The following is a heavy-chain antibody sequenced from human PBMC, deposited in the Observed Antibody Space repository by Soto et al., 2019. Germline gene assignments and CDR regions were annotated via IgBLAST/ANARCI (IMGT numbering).Heavy chain of an antibody. CDR2: IIPIFGTA. Sequence: SVKVSCKASGGTFSSYAISWVRQAPGQGLEWMGGIIPIFGTANYAQKFQGRVTITADESTSTAYMELSSLRSEDTAVYYCARVRVGANRDYYYYGMDVWGQGTTVTVSS. J-gene: IGHJ6*02. V-gene: IGHV1-69*13. CDR3: ARVRVGANRDYYYYGMDV. D-gene: IGHD1-26*01. CDR1: GGTFSSYA.